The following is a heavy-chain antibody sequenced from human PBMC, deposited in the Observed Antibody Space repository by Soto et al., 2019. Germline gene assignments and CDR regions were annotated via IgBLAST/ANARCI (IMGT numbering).Heavy chain of an antibody. CDR3: VRARGGSYWLDP. D-gene: IGHD2-15*01. V-gene: IGHV3-53*01. Sequence: EVQLVESGGGLVQPGGSLRISCVASGFSVSNSYMSWVRQAPGKGLEWVSILYSGGTTYYADSVKGRFTFSRDTSENTVFLQMNTLRVEDTAVFYCVRARGGSYWLDPWGQGTLVTVAS. CDR1: GFSVSNSY. J-gene: IGHJ5*02. CDR2: LYSGGTT.